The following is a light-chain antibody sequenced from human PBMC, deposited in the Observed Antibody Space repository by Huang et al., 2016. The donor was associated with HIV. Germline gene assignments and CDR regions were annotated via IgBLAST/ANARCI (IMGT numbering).Light chain of an antibody. J-gene: IGKJ4*01. CDR2: GAS. CDR1: QSIGTN. Sequence: IILKQTPATLSGSQGEGSTLTCRASQSIGTNVTLYQQGPGQAPRPLVYGASTRASGVPVWFSGSGSGTQSNLTLRSLQSEDFATYYCQHYSNWPPLTFGGGTKVDI. CDR3: QHYSNWPPLT. V-gene: IGKV3-15*01.